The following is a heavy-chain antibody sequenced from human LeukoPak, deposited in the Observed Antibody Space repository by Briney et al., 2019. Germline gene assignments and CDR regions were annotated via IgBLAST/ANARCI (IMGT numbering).Heavy chain of an antibody. D-gene: IGHD3-3*01. CDR1: GFAFNSYV. Sequence: PGGSLRLSCAASGFAFNSYVLTWVRQAPGKGLGWVSSISGSGGNTCYTDSVKGRFTISRDNSKNTLCLQMNSLRAEDTAVYYCAKDSTTSGSYYGMDVWGQGTTVTVSS. V-gene: IGHV3-23*01. CDR2: ISGSGGNT. J-gene: IGHJ6*02. CDR3: AKDSTTSGSYYGMDV.